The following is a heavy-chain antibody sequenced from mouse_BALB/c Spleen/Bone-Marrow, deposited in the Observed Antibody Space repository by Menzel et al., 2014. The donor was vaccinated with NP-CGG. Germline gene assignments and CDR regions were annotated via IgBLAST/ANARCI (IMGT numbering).Heavy chain of an antibody. J-gene: IGHJ2*01. D-gene: IGHD2-3*01. CDR2: INPGSGST. CDR1: GYAFTDYL. V-gene: IGHV1-54*01. CDR3: ARYDGYFDY. Sequence: QVQLKESGAELVRPGTSMKVSCKTSGYAFTDYLMEWLKQRPGQGLEWIGVINPGSGSTNYNEKFRDRATLTADKSSSTAYIQLSSLTSDDSAVYFCARYDGYFDYWGQGTTLTVSS.